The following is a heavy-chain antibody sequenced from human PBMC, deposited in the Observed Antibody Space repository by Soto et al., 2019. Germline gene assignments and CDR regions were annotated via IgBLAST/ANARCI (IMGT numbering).Heavy chain of an antibody. J-gene: IGHJ5*02. CDR3: VKRKADSACYES. D-gene: IGHD1-26*01. Sequence: EVQLLESGGCMVQPGGSLRLSCAAAGFTFHNYAMTWVRQAPVKWLEWVSSISVSGDSTYYADSVKGRFTLSRDNSKNTLYLQMNSMRAEATAVYYCVKRKADSACYESWGQGTMVTVSS. CDR2: ISVSGDST. CDR1: GFTFHNYA. V-gene: IGHV3-23*01.